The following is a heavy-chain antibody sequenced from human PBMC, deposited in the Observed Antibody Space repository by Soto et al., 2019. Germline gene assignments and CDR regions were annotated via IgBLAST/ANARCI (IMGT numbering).Heavy chain of an antibody. V-gene: IGHV4-59*12. J-gene: IGHJ4*02. Sequence: PSETLSLTCTVSGGSISSYYWSWIRQPPGKGLEGSGYIYYRGSTNYNPSLKSRVTISVDTSKNQFSLKLSSVTAADTAVYYCAREGSSWRKPYYFDYWGQGTLVTVSS. CDR2: IYYRGST. D-gene: IGHD6-13*01. CDR1: GGSISSYY. CDR3: AREGSSWRKPYYFDY.